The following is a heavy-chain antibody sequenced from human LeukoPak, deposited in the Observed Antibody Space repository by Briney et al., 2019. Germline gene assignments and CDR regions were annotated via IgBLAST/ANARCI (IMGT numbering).Heavy chain of an antibody. Sequence: ASVKVSCKASGYTFTNYDINWVRQATGLGLEWVGWVNPYSGNTGYAQKFQGRVTITRNTAISTAYMDLSRLRSDDTAVYYCARLESRVDCGGDCYSFALDPWGQGTLVTVSS. CDR3: ARLESRVDCGGDCYSFALDP. V-gene: IGHV1-8*03. D-gene: IGHD2-21*02. CDR2: VNPYSGNT. J-gene: IGHJ5*02. CDR1: GYTFTNYD.